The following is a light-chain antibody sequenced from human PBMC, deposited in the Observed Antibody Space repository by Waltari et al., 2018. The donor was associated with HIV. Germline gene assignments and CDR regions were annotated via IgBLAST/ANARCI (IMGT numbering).Light chain of an antibody. V-gene: IGLV2-8*01. CDR1: SSDVGCYDY. Sequence: QTALTQPPSASGSPGQSVTISCSGTSSDVGCYDYVSWYQQHPGKAPKLMIYEVSKRPSGVPDRFSGSKSGNTASLTVAGLQAEDEADYYCSSHAGSNNYVFGTGTKVTVL. CDR2: EVS. CDR3: SSHAGSNNYV. J-gene: IGLJ1*01.